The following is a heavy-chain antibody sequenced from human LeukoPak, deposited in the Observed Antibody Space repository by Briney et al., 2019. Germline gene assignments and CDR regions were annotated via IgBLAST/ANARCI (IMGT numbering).Heavy chain of an antibody. CDR2: ISGSGVST. D-gene: IGHD3-16*01. V-gene: IGHV3-23*01. J-gene: IGHJ4*02. CDR3: ARDMSLHDFDY. Sequence: GGSLRLSCVASGFTFSTYDMSWVRQAPGKGLEWVSTISGSGVSTYYADSVKGLFTISRDNSKNTLYLQMNSLRAEDTAVYFCARDMSLHDFDYWGQGTLVTVSS. CDR1: GFTFSTYD.